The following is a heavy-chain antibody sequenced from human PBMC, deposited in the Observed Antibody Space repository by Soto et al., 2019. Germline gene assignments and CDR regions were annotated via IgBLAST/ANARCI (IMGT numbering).Heavy chain of an antibody. D-gene: IGHD5-12*01. CDR3: VSDRGYGHASVPYS. CDR1: GFAFSSYG. Sequence: QAQLVESGGGVVQPGRSLRLSCAASGFAFSSYGMHWVRQAPGTGLGWVAVISYDGSLQHYADSVKGRFTISRDNSKNRVLPQISRLRAEDTAVYYCVSDRGYGHASVPYSWGQGTLVSVSS. J-gene: IGHJ4*02. V-gene: IGHV3-30*13. CDR2: ISYDGSLQ.